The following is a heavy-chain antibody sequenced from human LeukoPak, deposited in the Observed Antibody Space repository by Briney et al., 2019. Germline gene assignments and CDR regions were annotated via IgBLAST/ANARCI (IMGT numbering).Heavy chain of an antibody. V-gene: IGHV4-61*05. CDR2: IYYSGST. CDR1: VGSISSSTSFWGPRRPRYY. D-gene: IGHD1-26*01. CDR3: ARGEGSGSYYSYFDY. Sequence: SETLSLTCSVSVGSISSSTSFWGPRRPRYYWGWIRHPPGKGLEWIGYIYYSGSTNYNPSLKSRVTISVDTSKNQFSLKLSSVTAADTAVYYCARGEGSGSYYSYFDYWGQGTLVTVSS. J-gene: IGHJ4*02.